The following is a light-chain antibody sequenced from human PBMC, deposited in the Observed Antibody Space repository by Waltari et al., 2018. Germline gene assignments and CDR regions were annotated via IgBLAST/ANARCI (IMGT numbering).Light chain of an antibody. Sequence: EIVLTQSPGTLSLSPGARATLSCRASQSVSSNHLAWYQQKPGQAPRLLIYGASSRATGIRDRFSGSGSGTDFTLTISRLEPEDFALYYCQQYGSSPRTLGQGTKVEIK. J-gene: IGKJ1*01. V-gene: IGKV3-20*01. CDR2: GAS. CDR1: QSVSSNH. CDR3: QQYGSSPRT.